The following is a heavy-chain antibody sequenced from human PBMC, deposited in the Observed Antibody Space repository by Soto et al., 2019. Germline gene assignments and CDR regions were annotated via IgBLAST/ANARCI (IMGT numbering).Heavy chain of an antibody. D-gene: IGHD5-12*01. V-gene: IGHV1-2*02. J-gene: IGHJ2*01. CDR2: INHNSGGT. CDR3: ARGTPITYWYFDL. Sequence: QVQLVQSGAEVKKPGASVKVSCKASGYTFTGYYMHWVRQAPGQGLEWMGWINHNSGGTNYAQECQTRDTITRDTSISTAYMELSRLRSDDTAVYYCARGTPITYWYFDLWGRGTLVTVSS. CDR1: GYTFTGYY.